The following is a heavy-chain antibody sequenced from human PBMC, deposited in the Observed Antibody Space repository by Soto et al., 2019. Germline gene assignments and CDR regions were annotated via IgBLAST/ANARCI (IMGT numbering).Heavy chain of an antibody. CDR2: LTPSGGET. J-gene: IGHJ3*02. V-gene: IGHV3-23*01. CDR1: GFTFRTNP. Sequence: EAQLLESGGGLVQPGGSRRPSCVAPGFTFRTNPLTWFGRPQGKGLEWVSALTPSGGETYYADSVKGRFTISRDNSMNALYLQMNSLRIEDTAVYYCAHPRGYGVFDAYDIWGQGTMVTVSS. D-gene: IGHD4-17*01. CDR3: AHPRGYGVFDAYDI.